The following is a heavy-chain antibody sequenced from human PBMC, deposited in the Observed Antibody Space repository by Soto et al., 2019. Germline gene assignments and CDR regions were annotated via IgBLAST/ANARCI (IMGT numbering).Heavy chain of an antibody. Sequence: GGSLRLSCAASGFTFSSYGMHWVRQAPGKGLEWVAVISYDGSNKYYADSVKGRFTISRDNSKNTLYLQMNSLRAEDTAVYYCAKDALQMGRPSDYYYGMDVWGQGTTVTVSS. V-gene: IGHV3-30*18. CDR3: AKDALQMGRPSDYYYGMDV. CDR2: ISYDGSNK. J-gene: IGHJ6*02. D-gene: IGHD2-15*01. CDR1: GFTFSSYG.